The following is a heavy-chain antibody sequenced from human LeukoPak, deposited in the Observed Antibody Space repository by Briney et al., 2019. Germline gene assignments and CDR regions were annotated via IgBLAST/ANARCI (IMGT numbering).Heavy chain of an antibody. CDR1: GGTFISYA. D-gene: IGHD3-22*01. Sequence: ASVKVSCKASGGTFISYAISWVRQAPGQGLEWMGRIILIFGIANYAQKFQGRVTITADKSTSTAYMELSSLRSEDTAVYYCARADYYDSSGYSFDYWGQGTLVTVSS. J-gene: IGHJ4*02. V-gene: IGHV1-69*04. CDR2: IILIFGIA. CDR3: ARADYYDSSGYSFDY.